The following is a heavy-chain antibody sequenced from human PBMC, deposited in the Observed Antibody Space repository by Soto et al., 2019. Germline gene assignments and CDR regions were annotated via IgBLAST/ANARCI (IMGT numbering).Heavy chain of an antibody. Sequence: PGGSLRLSCAASGFTFSSCAMSWVRQAPGKGLEWVATIGASGASTYYADSVKGRFTISRDNSKNTLYLQMNSLRVEDTAVYYCARDRLGYSGYDYMSRRNTYYYYYGMDVWGQGTTVTVSS. CDR2: IGASGAST. CDR3: ARDRLGYSGYDYMSRRNTYYYYYGMDV. V-gene: IGHV3-23*01. D-gene: IGHD5-12*01. J-gene: IGHJ6*02. CDR1: GFTFSSCA.